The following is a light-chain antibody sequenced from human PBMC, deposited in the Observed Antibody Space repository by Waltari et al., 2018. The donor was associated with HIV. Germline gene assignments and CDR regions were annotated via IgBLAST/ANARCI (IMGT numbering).Light chain of an antibody. CDR3: QAWDNNLVV. CDR2: QDS. Sequence: SYELTQSPSVSVSPGQTASISCSGDKLGDRYAHWYQQKPGQSPVVVIYQDSKRASGIPERFSGSNSGNTATLTISGTQAMDEADYYCQAWDNNLVVFGGGTKLTVL. J-gene: IGLJ2*01. CDR1: KLGDRY. V-gene: IGLV3-1*01.